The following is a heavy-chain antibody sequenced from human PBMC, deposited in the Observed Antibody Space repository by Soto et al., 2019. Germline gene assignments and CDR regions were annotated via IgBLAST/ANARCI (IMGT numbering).Heavy chain of an antibody. J-gene: IGHJ4*02. D-gene: IGHD6-13*01. CDR2: INGDESSI. V-gene: IGHV3-74*01. CDR1: GFTFSNYW. CDR3: AREIATTGEYY. Sequence: GGSLRLSCATSGFTFSNYWMHWVRQAAGKGLVWVSRINGDESSINYADSAKGRFTISRDNAKNTLYLQVNGLRAEDMAVYYCAREIATTGEYYWGLGTQVT.